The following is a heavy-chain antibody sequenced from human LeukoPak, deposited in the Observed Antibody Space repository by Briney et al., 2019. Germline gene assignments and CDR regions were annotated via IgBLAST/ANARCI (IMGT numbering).Heavy chain of an antibody. J-gene: IGHJ6*02. CDR2: ISAYNGNT. Sequence: GASVKVSCKASGYTFTSYGISWVRQAPGQGLEWMGWISAYNGNTNYAQELQGRVTMTTDTSTSTAYMELRSLRSDDTAVYYCARELVVVAPDGMDVWGQGTTVTVSS. V-gene: IGHV1-18*01. CDR3: ARELVVVAPDGMDV. CDR1: GYTFTSYG. D-gene: IGHD2-15*01.